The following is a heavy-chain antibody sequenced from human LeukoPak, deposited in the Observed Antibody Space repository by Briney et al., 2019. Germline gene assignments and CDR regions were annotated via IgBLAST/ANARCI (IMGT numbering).Heavy chain of an antibody. V-gene: IGHV4-59*08. J-gene: IGHJ4*02. CDR1: GGSISSYY. CDR3: ARMYDSSGYYYPFDY. D-gene: IGHD3-22*01. CDR2: IYYTGST. Sequence: SETLSLTCTVSGGSISSYYWSWIRQPPGKGLEWIGYIYYTGSTNYNPSLKSRVTISVDTSKNHFSLKLSSVTAADTAVYYCARMYDSSGYYYPFDYWGQGTLVTVSS.